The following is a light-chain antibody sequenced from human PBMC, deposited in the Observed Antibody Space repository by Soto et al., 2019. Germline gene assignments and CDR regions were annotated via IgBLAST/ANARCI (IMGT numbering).Light chain of an antibody. V-gene: IGKV1-39*01. Sequence: DIQITQSPSSLSASVGDRVTITCRASQSIDSYLSWYQQKPGKAPKLLIYSASSLESGVPSRFTGSGSGTDFTLTISSLQPEDFATYYCQQSYITPNTFGQGTKLEIK. CDR2: SAS. J-gene: IGKJ2*01. CDR3: QQSYITPNT. CDR1: QSIDSY.